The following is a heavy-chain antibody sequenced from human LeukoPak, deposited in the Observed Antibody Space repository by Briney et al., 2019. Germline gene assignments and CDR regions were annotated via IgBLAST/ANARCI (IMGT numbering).Heavy chain of an antibody. J-gene: IGHJ5*02. CDR1: GYTFTGYY. Sequence: ASVKVSCKASGYTFTGYYMHWVRQAPGQGLEWMGWINPNSGGTNYAQRFQGRVTMTRDTSISTAYMELSRLRCDDTAVYYCAREEDYCSSTSCNRWFDPWGQGTLVTVSS. CDR3: AREEDYCSSTSCNRWFDP. D-gene: IGHD2-2*01. CDR2: INPNSGGT. V-gene: IGHV1-2*02.